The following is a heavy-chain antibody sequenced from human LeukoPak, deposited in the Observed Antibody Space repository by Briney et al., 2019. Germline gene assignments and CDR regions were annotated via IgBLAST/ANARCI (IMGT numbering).Heavy chain of an antibody. CDR1: GFTFSSYA. J-gene: IGHJ6*02. CDR2: ISGSSGST. V-gene: IGHV3-23*01. Sequence: GRSLRLSCAASGFTFSSYAMSWVRQAPGKGLEWVSAISGSSGSTYYADSVKGRFTISRDNSKNTLYLQMNSLRAEDTAVYYCAKGIPYFYYGMDVWGQGTTVTVSS. CDR3: AKGIPYFYYGMDV.